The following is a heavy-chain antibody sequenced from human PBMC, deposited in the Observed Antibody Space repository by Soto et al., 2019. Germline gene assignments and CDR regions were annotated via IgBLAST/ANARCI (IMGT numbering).Heavy chain of an antibody. J-gene: IGHJ2*01. V-gene: IGHV3-23*01. CDR3: AKNRGSGSSTNCDFDV. CDR1: GFTFSNYA. Sequence: EVQVLESGGGLVQPGGSLRLSCAASGFTFSNYAMSWVRQAPGKGLEWVSTIHGGGDYTHYTDSVQGRFTISRDNSRNPRFLQMNSLSAEDTAVYYCAKNRGSGSSTNCDFDVWGGGTLVTVSS. D-gene: IGHD1-26*01. CDR2: IHGGGDYT.